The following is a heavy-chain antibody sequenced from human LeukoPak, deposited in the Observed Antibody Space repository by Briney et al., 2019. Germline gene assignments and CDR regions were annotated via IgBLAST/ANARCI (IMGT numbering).Heavy chain of an antibody. Sequence: GRSLRLSCAASGLTFSSYGMHWVRQAPGKGLEWVAVISYDGSNKYYADSVKGRFTISRDNSKNTLYLQMNSLRAEDTAVYYCAKDVGAVPGYWGQGTLVTVSS. CDR1: GLTFSSYG. CDR2: ISYDGSNK. D-gene: IGHD2-2*01. J-gene: IGHJ4*02. CDR3: AKDVGAVPGY. V-gene: IGHV3-30*18.